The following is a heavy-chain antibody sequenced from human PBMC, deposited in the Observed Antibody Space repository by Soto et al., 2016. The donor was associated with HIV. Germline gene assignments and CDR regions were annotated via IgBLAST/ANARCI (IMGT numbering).Heavy chain of an antibody. CDR2: INPSGGST. CDR1: GYTFTNYY. J-gene: IGHJ4*02. Sequence: QVQLVQSGAEVKKPGASVKVSCKTSGYTFTNYYIHWVRQAPGQGLEWMGIINPSGGSTSYAQKFQGRVTMTRDTSTGTVYMELSSLRSEDTAVYYCARNYDSSGNFDYWGQGTLVTVSS. V-gene: IGHV1-46*01. CDR3: ARNYDSSGNFDY. D-gene: IGHD3-22*01.